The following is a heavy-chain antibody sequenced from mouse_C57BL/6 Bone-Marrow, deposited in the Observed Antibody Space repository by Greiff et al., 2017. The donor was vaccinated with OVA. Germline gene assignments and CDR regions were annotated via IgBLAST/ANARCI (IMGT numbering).Heavy chain of an antibody. CDR2: IYPGDGDT. CDR1: GYAFSNYW. V-gene: IGHV1-80*01. J-gene: IGHJ3*01. CDR3: AKGAC. Sequence: VQLVESGAELVKPEASVKISCKASGYAFSNYWMNWVKQRPGKGLEWIGQIYPGDGDTNYNGKFKGKATLTVDKSSSTAYMHLSCLTSEDSAVYFCAKGACWGKGTLVTVSA.